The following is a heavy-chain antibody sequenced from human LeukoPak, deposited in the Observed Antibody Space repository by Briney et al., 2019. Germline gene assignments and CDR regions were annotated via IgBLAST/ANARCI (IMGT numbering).Heavy chain of an antibody. CDR2: IDPSDSYT. Sequence: GESLKMSCKGSGYSFTSYWISWVRQMPGKGLEWMGRIDPSDSYTNYSPSFQGHVTISADKSISTAYLQWSSLKASDTAMYYCARLSSKQWLVHPVDYWGQGTLVTVSS. J-gene: IGHJ4*02. CDR3: ARLSSKQWLVHPVDY. V-gene: IGHV5-10-1*01. CDR1: GYSFTSYW. D-gene: IGHD6-19*01.